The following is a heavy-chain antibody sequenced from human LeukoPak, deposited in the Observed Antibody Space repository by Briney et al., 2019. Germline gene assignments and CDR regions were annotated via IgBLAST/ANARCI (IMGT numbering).Heavy chain of an antibody. CDR1: GFSFSNYD. CDR2: IWYDGSNK. V-gene: IGHV3-33*01. CDR3: ARGDPTVTTKQNFDY. Sequence: GGSLILSCAASGFSFSNYDMHWVRQAPGKGLEWVAVIWYDGSNKYYADSVKGRFTISRDNSKNTLYLQMSSLRVEDTAVYYCARGDPTVTTKQNFDYWGQGTLVTVSS. D-gene: IGHD4-17*01. J-gene: IGHJ4*02.